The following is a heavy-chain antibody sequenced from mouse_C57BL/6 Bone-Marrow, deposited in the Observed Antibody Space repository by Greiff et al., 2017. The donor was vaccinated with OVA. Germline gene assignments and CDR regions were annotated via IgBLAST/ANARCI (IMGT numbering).Heavy chain of an antibody. V-gene: IGHV1-26*01. J-gene: IGHJ3*01. CDR3: ARVGRRKRDWLAY. CDR2: INPNNGGT. CDR1: GYTFTDYY. Sequence: EVQLQQSGPELVKPGASVKISCKASGYTFTDYYMNWVKQSHGKSLEWIGDINPNNGGTSYNQKFKGKATLTVDKSSSTAYMELRSLTSEDSAVYYGARVGRRKRDWLAYWGQGTLVTVSA.